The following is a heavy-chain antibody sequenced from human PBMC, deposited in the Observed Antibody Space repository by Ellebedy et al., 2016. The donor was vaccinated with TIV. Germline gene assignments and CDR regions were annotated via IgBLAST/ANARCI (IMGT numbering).Heavy chain of an antibody. D-gene: IGHD3-16*01. CDR3: TRDRGSYAYDY. CDR2: IRNNFGHP. V-gene: IGHV1-18*01. Sequence: AASVKVSCKTSGYTFSYYGINWVRQAPGQGLEWIGWIRNNFGHPKYAQNFQGRVTMSTDTSTSTAYMELRSLRSDDTAVYYCTRDRGSYAYDYWGRGTLVTVSS. CDR1: GYTFSYYG. J-gene: IGHJ4*02.